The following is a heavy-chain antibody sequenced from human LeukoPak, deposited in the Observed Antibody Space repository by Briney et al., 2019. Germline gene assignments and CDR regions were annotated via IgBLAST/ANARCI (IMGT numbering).Heavy chain of an antibody. CDR2: INHSGST. CDR3: ARHPGDGYKKSWIDY. J-gene: IGHJ4*02. V-gene: IGHV4-34*01. D-gene: IGHD5-24*01. CDR1: GGSFSGYY. Sequence: SETLSLTCAVYGGSFSGYYWSWIRQPPGKGLEWIGEINHSGSTNYNPSLKSRVTISVDTSKNQFSLKLSSVTAADTAVYYCARHPGDGYKKSWIDYWGQGTLVTVSS.